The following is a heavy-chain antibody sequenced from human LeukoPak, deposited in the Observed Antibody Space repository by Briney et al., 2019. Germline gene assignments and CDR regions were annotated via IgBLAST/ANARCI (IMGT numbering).Heavy chain of an antibody. CDR1: GFPFSDYG. D-gene: IGHD2-2*01. V-gene: IGHV1-18*01. CDR3: AREEYCRSTNCPIGNAFDI. CDR2: ISGYNGNT. J-gene: IGHJ3*02. Sequence: ASVMVSCKASGFPFSDYGINWVRQAPGQGLEWMGRISGYNGNTSSAQNLQGRVTMTTDTSTSTAYMELRSLRSDDTAVYYCAREEYCRSTNCPIGNAFDIWGQGTMVTVSS.